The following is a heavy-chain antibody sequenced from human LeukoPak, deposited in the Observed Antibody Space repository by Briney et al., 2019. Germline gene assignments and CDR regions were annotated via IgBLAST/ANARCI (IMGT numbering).Heavy chain of an antibody. CDR2: ISSSGSTI. CDR3: ARVGHSYGYPDY. J-gene: IGHJ4*02. CDR1: GFTFSSYE. D-gene: IGHD5-18*01. Sequence: GGSLRLSCAASGFTFSSYEMNWVRQARGKGLEWVSYISSSGSTIYYADSVKGRFTISRDNAKNSLYLQMNSLRAEDTAVYYCARVGHSYGYPDYWGQGTLVTVSS. V-gene: IGHV3-48*03.